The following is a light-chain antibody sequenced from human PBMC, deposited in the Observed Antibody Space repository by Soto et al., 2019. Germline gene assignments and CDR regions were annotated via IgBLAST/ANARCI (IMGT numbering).Light chain of an antibody. V-gene: IGKV3-20*01. CDR3: QQYAGSPST. J-gene: IGKJ1*01. CDR2: GVS. Sequence: EIVLTQSPGTLSLSPGERATLSCRASQTVTSNYLAWYQRKPGQAPRLLIYGVSIRATDIPDRFSGSGSGTDFTLTITRLEPEDFAVDFCQQYAGSPSTFGQGTKVEIK. CDR1: QTVTSNY.